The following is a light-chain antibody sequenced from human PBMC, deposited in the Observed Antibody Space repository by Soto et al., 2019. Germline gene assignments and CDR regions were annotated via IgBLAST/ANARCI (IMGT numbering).Light chain of an antibody. CDR2: KAS. J-gene: IGKJ4*01. Sequence: DIQMTQPPSTLSASVGDRVTITCRTRQRISRWVAWYQQKPGKGPKFLIFKASSLKSGVPSRFSGRGSGTEFTLTISRLQPDDFATYYCQQYNSYPLTFGGGTKVESK. CDR1: QRISRW. V-gene: IGKV1-5*03. CDR3: QQYNSYPLT.